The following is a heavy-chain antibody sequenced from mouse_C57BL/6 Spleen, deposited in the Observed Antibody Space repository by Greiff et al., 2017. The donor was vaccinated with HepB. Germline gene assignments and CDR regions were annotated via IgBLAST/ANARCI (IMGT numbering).Heavy chain of an antibody. CDR3: ARGGNSWFAY. D-gene: IGHD2-1*01. CDR1: GDTFNDDN. Sequence: VQLQQSGPERGKPGASVKRAGKASGDTFNDDNMNGVKQGNGKSLEWIGYINPNNGGTSYNQKFKGKATSTVNKSSSTAYMELRSLTSEDSAVYYCARGGNSWFAYWGQGTLVTVSA. CDR2: INPNNGGT. V-gene: IGHV1-22*01. J-gene: IGHJ3*01.